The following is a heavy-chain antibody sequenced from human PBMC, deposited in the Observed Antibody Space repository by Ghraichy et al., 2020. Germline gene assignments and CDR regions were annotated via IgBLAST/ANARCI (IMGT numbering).Heavy chain of an antibody. V-gene: IGHV3-15*01. CDR1: GFTFSNAW. D-gene: IGHD3-22*01. Sequence: GGSLRLSCAASGFTFSNAWMSWVRQAPGKGLEWVGHIKSKTDGGTTDYAAPVKGRFTISRDDSKNTLYLQMNSLKTEDTAVYYCTTEKYYYDPPGLRGQHTWLFDYWGQGTLVTVSS. CDR3: TTEKYYYDPPGLRGQHTWLFDY. CDR2: IKSKTDGGTT. J-gene: IGHJ4*02.